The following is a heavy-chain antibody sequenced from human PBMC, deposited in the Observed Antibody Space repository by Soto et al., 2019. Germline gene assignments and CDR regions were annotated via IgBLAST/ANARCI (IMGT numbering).Heavy chain of an antibody. Sequence: SVKVSCKASGGTFSSYAISWVRQAPGQGLEWMGGIIPIFGTANYAQKFQGRVTITADESTSTAYMELSSLRSEDTAVYYCARDQNRGSYCFGSASDIWGQGTMVT. CDR2: IIPIFGTA. CDR1: GGTFSSYA. CDR3: ARDQNRGSYCFGSASDI. J-gene: IGHJ3*02. V-gene: IGHV1-69*13. D-gene: IGHD1-26*01.